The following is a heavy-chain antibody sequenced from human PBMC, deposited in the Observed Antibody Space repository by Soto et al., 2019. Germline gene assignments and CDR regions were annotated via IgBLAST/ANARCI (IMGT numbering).Heavy chain of an antibody. CDR3: AHPRGYGVFDAYDI. CDR1: GFTFSTYA. J-gene: IGHJ3*02. CDR2: ISGSGDST. V-gene: IGHV3-23*01. D-gene: IGHD4-17*01. Sequence: HPGGSLRLSCAASGFTFSTYAMSWARQAPGKGLEWVSAISGSGDSTYSADSVRGRFTISRDNSINTLYLQMNNLGNEDTAVYYCAHPRGYGVFDAYDIWGQGTVVTVSS.